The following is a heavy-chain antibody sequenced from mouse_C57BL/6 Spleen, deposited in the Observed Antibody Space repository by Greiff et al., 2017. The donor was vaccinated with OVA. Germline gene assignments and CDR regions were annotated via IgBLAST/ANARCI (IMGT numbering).Heavy chain of an antibody. CDR3: ARERGLWCLFDY. CDR2: IYPGSGST. Sequence: VQLQQPGAELVKPGASVKMSCKASGYTFTSYWITWVKQRPGQGLEWIGDIYPGSGSTNYNEKFKSKATLTVVTSSSTAYMQLSSLTSEDSAVYYCARERGLWCLFDYWGQGTTLTVSS. V-gene: IGHV1-55*01. D-gene: IGHD1-1*02. CDR1: GYTFTSYW. J-gene: IGHJ2*01.